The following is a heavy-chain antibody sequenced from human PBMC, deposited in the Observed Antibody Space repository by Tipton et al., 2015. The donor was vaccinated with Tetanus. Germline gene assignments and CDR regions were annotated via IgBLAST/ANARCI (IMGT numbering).Heavy chain of an antibody. Sequence: GLVKPSETLSLTCTVSGGSMRSYYWSWIRQPPGMGLEWIGHISHSGSASYNPSLKSRVTISLDTSKNQFSLTLRSVTAADTAVYYCARIGWLQQNKPAFDIWGQGTVVTVSS. CDR1: GGSMRSYY. D-gene: IGHD6-19*01. CDR2: ISHSGSA. CDR3: ARIGWLQQNKPAFDI. J-gene: IGHJ3*02. V-gene: IGHV4-59*01.